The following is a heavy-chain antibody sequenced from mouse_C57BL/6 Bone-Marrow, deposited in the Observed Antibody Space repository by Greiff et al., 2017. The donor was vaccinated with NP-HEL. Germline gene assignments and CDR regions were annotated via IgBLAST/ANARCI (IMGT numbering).Heavy chain of an antibody. CDR2: ISNLAYSI. Sequence: EVKLMESGGGLVQPGGSLKLSCAASGFTFSDYGMAWVRQAPRKGPEWVAFISNLAYSIYYADTVTGRFTIARENAKNTLDLEMSSLRSEDTAMYYCARGESFDYWGQGTTLTVSS. CDR1: GFTFSDYG. CDR3: ARGESFDY. V-gene: IGHV5-15*01. J-gene: IGHJ2*01.